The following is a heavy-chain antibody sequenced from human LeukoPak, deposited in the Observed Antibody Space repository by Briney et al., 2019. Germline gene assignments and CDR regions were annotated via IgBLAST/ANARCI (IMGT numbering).Heavy chain of an antibody. D-gene: IGHD3-22*01. Sequence: SGTLSLTCAVYGGSFSGYYWSWIRQPPGKGLEWIGEINHSGSTNYNPSLKSRVTISVVTSKNQFSLKLSSVTAADTAVYYCASGRYYYDSSGYYRRGMDVWGQGTTVTVSS. J-gene: IGHJ6*02. V-gene: IGHV4-34*01. CDR3: ASGRYYYDSSGYYRRGMDV. CDR1: GGSFSGYY. CDR2: INHSGST.